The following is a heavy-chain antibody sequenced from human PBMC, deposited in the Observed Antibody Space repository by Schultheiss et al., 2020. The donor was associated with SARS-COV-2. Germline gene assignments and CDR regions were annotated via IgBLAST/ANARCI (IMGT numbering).Heavy chain of an antibody. V-gene: IGHV1-2*02. CDR2: INPDGGGT. CDR1: GYTFTSYG. J-gene: IGHJ5*02. Sequence: ASVKVSCKASGYTFTSYGISWVRQAPGQGLEWMGWINPDGGGTSFAQKFQGRVTMTRDTSISTAYMELARLRSDDTAIYYCARGPVVTSSWGQGTLVTVSS. CDR3: ARGPVVTSS. D-gene: IGHD2-21*02.